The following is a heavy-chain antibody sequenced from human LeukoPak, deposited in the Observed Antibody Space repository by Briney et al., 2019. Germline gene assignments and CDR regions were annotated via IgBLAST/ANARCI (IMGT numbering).Heavy chain of an antibody. D-gene: IGHD3-16*01. V-gene: IGHV3-30-3*01. CDR1: GFTFSTYA. J-gene: IGHJ4*02. CDR2: ILCDGTNQ. CDR3: ARDFRDYRDYVAYFDS. Sequence: GGSLRLSCAASGFTFSTYAMHWVRQAPGKGLEWVAVILCDGTNQYYADSVKGRFTISRDNSRNTLYLQMNSLKVEDTAVYYCARDFRDYRDYVAYFDSWGQGTLVTVSS.